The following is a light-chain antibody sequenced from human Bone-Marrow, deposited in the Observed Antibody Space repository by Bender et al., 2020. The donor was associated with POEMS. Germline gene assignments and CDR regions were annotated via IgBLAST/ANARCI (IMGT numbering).Light chain of an antibody. CDR2: GVS. V-gene: IGLV2-18*02. Sequence: QSALAQPPSVSGSPGQSVTISCTGTSSDVGRYNRVSWYQQPPGTAPKLIFYGVSNRPSGVPDRFSGSTSGNTASLIISGLQAEDEADYYCSSYTDTFTFVFGTGTRVIVV. CDR3: SSYTDTFTFV. CDR1: SSDVGRYNR. J-gene: IGLJ1*01.